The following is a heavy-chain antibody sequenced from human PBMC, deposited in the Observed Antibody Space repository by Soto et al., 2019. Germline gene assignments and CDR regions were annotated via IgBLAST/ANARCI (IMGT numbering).Heavy chain of an antibody. V-gene: IGHV3-11*05. CDR1: GVTFRDYY. CDR3: AREYYYTMDV. CDR2: IDSSTKYT. Sequence: GGSLRLSCEASGVTFRDYYMTWFRQAPGKGLEWLSYIDSSTKYTNYADSVKGRFTISRDNAKNSLYLQMNSLRADDTAVYYCAREYYYTMDVWGQGTMVTVSS. J-gene: IGHJ6*02.